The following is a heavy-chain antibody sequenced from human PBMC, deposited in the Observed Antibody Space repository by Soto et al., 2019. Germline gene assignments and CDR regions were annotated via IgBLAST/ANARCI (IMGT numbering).Heavy chain of an antibody. CDR1: GFTFDDYG. J-gene: IGHJ5*02. CDR2: INWNGGST. D-gene: IGHD5-12*01. Sequence: GGSLRLSCAASGFTFDDYGMSWVRQAPGKGLEWVSGINWNGGSTGYADSVKGRFTISRDNAKNSLYLQMNSLRAEDTALYYCARVPSGYDFSLDDFDPWGQGTLVTVSS. V-gene: IGHV3-20*04. CDR3: ARVPSGYDFSLDDFDP.